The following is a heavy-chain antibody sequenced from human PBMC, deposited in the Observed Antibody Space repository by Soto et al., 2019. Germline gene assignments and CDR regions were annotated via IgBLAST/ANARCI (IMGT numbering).Heavy chain of an antibody. J-gene: IGHJ4*02. CDR2: LNPGNGNT. V-gene: IGHV1-3*01. Sequence: QVQLVQSGAEVRKPGASVTISCRASGYDFLYYTMHWVRQAPGQGLEWMGWLNPGNGNTRSSQRLKGRVTITRDTSTKAAYMQLSSLKPEDPAVNFCARDYGGHSRGLEYWGQGTLVTVS. CDR1: GYDFLYYT. CDR3: ARDYGGHSRGLEY. D-gene: IGHD2-21*02.